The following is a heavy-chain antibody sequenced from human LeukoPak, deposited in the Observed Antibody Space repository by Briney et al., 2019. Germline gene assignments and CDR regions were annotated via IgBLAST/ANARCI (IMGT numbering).Heavy chain of an antibody. Sequence: SETLSLTCTVSGGSISSYYWSWTRQHPGKGLEWIGYIYYSGSTYYNPSLKSRVTISVDTSKNQFSLKLSSVTAADTAVYYCASLAPAGSYYFDYWGQGTLVTVSS. CDR3: ASLAPAGSYYFDY. D-gene: IGHD1-26*01. V-gene: IGHV4-59*06. CDR1: GGSISSYY. CDR2: IYYSGST. J-gene: IGHJ4*02.